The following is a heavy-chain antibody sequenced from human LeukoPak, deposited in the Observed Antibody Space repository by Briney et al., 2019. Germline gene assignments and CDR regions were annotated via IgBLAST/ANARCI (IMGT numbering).Heavy chain of an antibody. CDR1: GGSISSYY. J-gene: IGHJ6*03. CDR2: IYTSGST. CDR3: ARDRRTTVTTPYYYYYMDV. V-gene: IGHV4-4*07. Sequence: SETLSLTCTVSGGSISSYYWSWIRQPAGKGLEWIGRIYTSGSTNYNPSLKSRVTISVDTSKNQFSLKLSSVTAADTAVYYCARDRRTTVTTPYYYYYMDVWGKGTTVTVSS. D-gene: IGHD4-17*01.